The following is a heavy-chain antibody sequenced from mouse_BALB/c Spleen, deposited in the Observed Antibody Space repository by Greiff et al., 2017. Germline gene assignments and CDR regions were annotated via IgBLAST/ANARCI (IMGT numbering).Heavy chain of an antibody. D-gene: IGHD1-1*01. Sequence: VQLQESGPGLVAPSQSLSITCTVSGFSLTGYGVNWVRQPPGKGLEWLGMIWGDGSTDYNSALKSRLSISKDNAKSQVFLKMNSLQTDDTARYYCARSTVVAGGAMDYWGQGTSVTVSS. CDR1: GFSLTGYG. CDR2: IWGDGST. J-gene: IGHJ4*01. CDR3: ARSTVVAGGAMDY. V-gene: IGHV2-6-7*01.